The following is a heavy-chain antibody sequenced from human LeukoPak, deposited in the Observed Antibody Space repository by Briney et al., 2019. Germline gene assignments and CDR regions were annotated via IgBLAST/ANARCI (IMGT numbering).Heavy chain of an antibody. CDR3: ARPNWGFDAFDI. J-gene: IGHJ3*02. V-gene: IGHV1-8*03. D-gene: IGHD7-27*01. CDR1: GYTFTSYD. CDR2: MNPNSGNT. Sequence: AASVTVSCTASGYTFTSYDINWVRQATGQGLEWMGWMNPNSGNTGYAQKFQGRVTITRNTSISTAYMELSSLRSEDTAAYYCARPNWGFDAFDIWGQGTMVTVSS.